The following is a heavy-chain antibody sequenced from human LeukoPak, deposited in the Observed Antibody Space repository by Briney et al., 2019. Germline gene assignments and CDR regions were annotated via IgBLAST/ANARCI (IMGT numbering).Heavy chain of an antibody. J-gene: IGHJ4*02. V-gene: IGHV4-4*09. CDR3: ASIGRYSSGYHGIDY. D-gene: IGHD3-22*01. CDR2: IYTSGST. Sequence: SETLSLTCTVSGGSISSYYWSWIRQPPGKGLEGIGYIYTSGSTNYNPSLKSRVTISVDTSKNQFSLKLSSVTAAETAVYYCASIGRYSSGYHGIDYWGQGTLVTVSS. CDR1: GGSISSYY.